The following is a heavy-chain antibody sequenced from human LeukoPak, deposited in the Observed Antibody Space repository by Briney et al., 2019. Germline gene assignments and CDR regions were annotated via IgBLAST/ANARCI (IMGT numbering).Heavy chain of an antibody. D-gene: IGHD3-22*01. CDR2: IYYSGST. CDR3: ARDRHYDTSGADY. CDR1: GGSISSSSYY. J-gene: IGHJ4*02. Sequence: SETLSLTCTVSGGSISSSSYYWGWIRQPPGKGLEWIGSIYYSGSTYYNPSLKSRVTISVDTSKNQFSLKLTSVTAADTAVYYCARDRHYDTSGADYWGQGTLVTVSS. V-gene: IGHV4-39*07.